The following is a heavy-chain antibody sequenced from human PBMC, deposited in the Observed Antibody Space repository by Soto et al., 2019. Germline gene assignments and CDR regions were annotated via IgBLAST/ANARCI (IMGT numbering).Heavy chain of an antibody. J-gene: IGHJ4*02. CDR3: AEDPSTGPADY. CDR2: ISPDGRGT. V-gene: IGHV3-23*01. D-gene: IGHD3-9*01. CDR1: DFTFSFGSYG. Sequence: GGSLRLSCAASDFTFSFGSYGMNWVRQAPGKGLEWVATISPDGRGTHYADSVKGRFTISRDNSKSTLSLQMDGLRAEDTAVYYCAEDPSTGPADYWGQGTLVTSPQ.